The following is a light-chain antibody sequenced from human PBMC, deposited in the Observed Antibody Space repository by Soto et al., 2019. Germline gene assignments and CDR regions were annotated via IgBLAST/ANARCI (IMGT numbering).Light chain of an antibody. Sequence: ETVLTQSPCTLSLSPGERATLSCRASQSVTSNYLAWYQQKPGQAPRLLIYGAFSRATGIPDRFSGSGSGTDFTLTISRLEPEDFAVYYCQQYGSSPGLFTFGPGTKVDIK. CDR1: QSVTSNY. J-gene: IGKJ3*01. V-gene: IGKV3-20*01. CDR2: GAF. CDR3: QQYGSSPGLFT.